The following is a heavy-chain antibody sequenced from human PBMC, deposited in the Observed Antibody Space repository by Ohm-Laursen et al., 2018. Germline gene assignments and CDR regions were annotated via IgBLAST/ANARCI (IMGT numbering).Heavy chain of an antibody. CDR2: IDWDDDK. CDR1: GFSLSTSGMC. V-gene: IGHV2-70*11. Sequence: TQTLTLTGTFSGFSLSTSGMCVSWIRQPPGKALEWLARIDWDDDKYYSTSLKTRLTISKDTSKNQVVLTMTNMDPVDTATYYCARVTTVVNGPYYYYYGMDVWGQGTTVTVSS. CDR3: ARVTTVVNGPYYYYYGMDV. J-gene: IGHJ6*02. D-gene: IGHD4-23*01.